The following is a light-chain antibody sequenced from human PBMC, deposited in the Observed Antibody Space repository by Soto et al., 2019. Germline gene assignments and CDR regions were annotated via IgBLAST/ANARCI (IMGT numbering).Light chain of an antibody. Sequence: QSVLTQPPSVSGTPGQRVTISCSGSSSNIGGNVVNWYQQLPRTAPRLLMYTTDQRPSGVPDRFSGSKSGTSASLAISGRQYEDEADYYCAAWDDSLNVHVFGTGTKLTVL. CDR3: AAWDDSLNVHV. CDR2: TTD. CDR1: SSNIGGNV. J-gene: IGLJ1*01. V-gene: IGLV1-44*01.